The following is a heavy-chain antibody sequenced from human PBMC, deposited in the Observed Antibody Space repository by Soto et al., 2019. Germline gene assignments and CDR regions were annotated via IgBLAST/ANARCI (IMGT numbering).Heavy chain of an antibody. V-gene: IGHV1-69*12. D-gene: IGHD3-22*01. CDR3: TRCGIRYHSIGYYLGIDGMDV. CDR2: TIPMFGTT. J-gene: IGHJ6*02. CDR1: GGTFNSYA. Sequence: QVQLVQSGAEVKKPESSVRVSCKASGGTFNSYAITWVRQAPGQGLEWMGGTIPMFGTTNYAEKFQGRVTITADESMNTAYMELSSLRSEDTAVYYCTRCGIRYHSIGYYLGIDGMDVWGQGTTVIVSS.